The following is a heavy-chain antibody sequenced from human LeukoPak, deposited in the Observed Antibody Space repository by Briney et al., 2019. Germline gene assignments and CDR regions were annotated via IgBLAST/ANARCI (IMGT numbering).Heavy chain of an antibody. CDR2: ISYDGSNK. J-gene: IGHJ4*02. V-gene: IGHV3-30*18. CDR1: GFTFSSYG. D-gene: IGHD2-15*01. Sequence: GRSLRLSCAASGFTFSSYGMHWVRQAPGKGLEWVAVISYDGSNKYYADSVKGRFTISRDNSKNTLYLQMNSLRAEDTAVYYCAKVLCRGSCYSIDYWGQGTLVTVSS. CDR3: AKVLCRGSCYSIDY.